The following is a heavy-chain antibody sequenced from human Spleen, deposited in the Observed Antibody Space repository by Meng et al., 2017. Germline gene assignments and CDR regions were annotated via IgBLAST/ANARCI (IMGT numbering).Heavy chain of an antibody. D-gene: IGHD3-22*01. V-gene: IGHV1-2*06. Sequence: ASVKVSCKHSGYTFTAYYVHWVRQAPGQGLEWVGRINPKSGATNFAQKFLGRVTMTRDTSISTAYMELSRLRSDDTPVYYCARGFYSSGYYRNEAFDIWGQGTMVTVSS. J-gene: IGHJ3*02. CDR1: GYTFTAYY. CDR2: INPKSGAT. CDR3: ARGFYSSGYYRNEAFDI.